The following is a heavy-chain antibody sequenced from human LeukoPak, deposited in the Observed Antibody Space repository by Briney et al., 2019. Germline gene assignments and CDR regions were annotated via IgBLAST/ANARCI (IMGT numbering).Heavy chain of an antibody. D-gene: IGHD6-19*01. CDR3: ARASRSPGYSSGYYPYYFDY. J-gene: IGHJ4*02. CDR2: IYSGGST. Sequence: GGSLRLSCAASGFTVSSSYMTWVRQAPGKGLEWVSTIYSGGSTYYPDSVKGRFTISRDNSKNTLYLQMNSLRAEDTAVYYCARASRSPGYSSGYYPYYFDYWGQGTLVTVSS. CDR1: GFTVSSSY. V-gene: IGHV3-66*01.